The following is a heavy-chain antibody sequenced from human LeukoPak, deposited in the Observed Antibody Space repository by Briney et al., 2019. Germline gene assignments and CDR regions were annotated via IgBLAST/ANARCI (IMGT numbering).Heavy chain of an antibody. Sequence: GGSLRLSCAASGFTFSTYNMNWVRQAPGKGLEWVSSITSGGGYTYYADSVKGRFTISRDNSKNTLYLQMNSLRAEDTAVYYCAREVVELRAFDYWGQGTLVTVSS. J-gene: IGHJ4*02. D-gene: IGHD1-7*01. V-gene: IGHV3-21*01. CDR3: AREVVELRAFDY. CDR2: ITSGGGYT. CDR1: GFTFSTYN.